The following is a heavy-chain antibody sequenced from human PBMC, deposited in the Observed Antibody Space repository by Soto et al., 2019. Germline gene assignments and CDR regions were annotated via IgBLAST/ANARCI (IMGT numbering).Heavy chain of an antibody. J-gene: IGHJ3*01. CDR1: GFTFSTYA. V-gene: IGHV3-23*01. D-gene: IGHD3-9*01. CDR3: ARASGHLDPYPN. CDR2: ISGDTTNT. Sequence: EVQLLESGGDLVQPGGSLRLSCEASGFTFSTYAMSWVRQAPGKGLEWVSSISGDTTNTFYADSVKGRFTVSRDNSKNTLFLQINSLRAEDTAMYYCARASGHLDPYPNWGQGTMVTVSS.